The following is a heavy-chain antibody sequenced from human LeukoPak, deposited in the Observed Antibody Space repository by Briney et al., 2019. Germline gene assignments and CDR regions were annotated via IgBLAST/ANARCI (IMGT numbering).Heavy chain of an antibody. V-gene: IGHV3-33*01. CDR2: IWYDASGQ. J-gene: IGHJ4*02. Sequence: GGSLRLSCAASGFSFSTYGMHWVRQAPGKGLEWVAMIWYDASGQHYADSVKGRFTISRDTSKNTLYLQVNSLRAEDTAVYYCARDRSDYWGQGTLVTVSS. CDR1: GFSFSTYG. CDR3: ARDRSDY.